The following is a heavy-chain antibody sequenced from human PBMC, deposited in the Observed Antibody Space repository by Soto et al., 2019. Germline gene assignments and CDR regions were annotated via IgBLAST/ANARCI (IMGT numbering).Heavy chain of an antibody. CDR1: GGSFSGYY. V-gene: IGHV4-34*01. D-gene: IGHD3-10*01. Sequence: SETLSLTCAVYGGSFSGYYWSWIRQPPGKGLEWIGEINHSGSTNYNPSLTSRVTISVDTSKNQFSLKLSSVTAADTAVYYCARGVYYYGSGRPRWFDPWGQGTLVTVSS. J-gene: IGHJ5*02. CDR3: ARGVYYYGSGRPRWFDP. CDR2: INHSGST.